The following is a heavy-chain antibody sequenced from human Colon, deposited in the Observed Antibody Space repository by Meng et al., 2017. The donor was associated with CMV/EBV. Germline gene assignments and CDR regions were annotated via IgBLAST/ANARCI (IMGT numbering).Heavy chain of an antibody. V-gene: IGHV3-20*03. Sequence: SVFIFNEFGMNWVRQVPGKGLEWVAGINWDGRSRGHADSVKGRFTMSRDNVKRSVDLQMDNLRVDDTALYYCAKDVSDLGSGRYGFDDWGQGILVTVSS. J-gene: IGHJ4*02. D-gene: IGHD3-10*01. CDR2: INWDGRSR. CDR3: AKDVSDLGSGRYGFDD. CDR1: VFIFNEFG.